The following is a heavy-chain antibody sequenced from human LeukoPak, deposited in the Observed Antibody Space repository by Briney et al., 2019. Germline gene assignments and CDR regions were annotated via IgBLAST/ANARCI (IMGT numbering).Heavy chain of an antibody. CDR3: AREGGPFRPLDY. J-gene: IGHJ4*02. V-gene: IGHV4-4*02. CDR1: GGSISSTNW. D-gene: IGHD2/OR15-2a*01. Sequence: SGTLSLTCGVSGGSISSTNWWTWVRQPPGKGLEWIGEVNVLGNTNYNPSLESRVTISIDKTETHISLKVVSMIGADTAVYYCAREGGPFRPLDYSGQGTLVTVSS. CDR2: VNVLGNT.